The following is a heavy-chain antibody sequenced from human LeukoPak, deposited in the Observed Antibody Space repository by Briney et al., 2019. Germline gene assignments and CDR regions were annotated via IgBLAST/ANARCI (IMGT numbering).Heavy chain of an antibody. J-gene: IGHJ4*02. V-gene: IGHV1-69*05. CDR2: IIPIFGTA. D-gene: IGHD2-21*02. CDR3: ASSPGVGIVVVTATTLYFDY. CDR1: GGTFSSYA. Sequence: ASVKVSCKASGGTFSSYAISWVRQAPGQGLEWMGRIIPIFGTANYAQKFQGRVTITTDESASTAYKELSSLRSEDTAVYYCASSPGVGIVVVTATTLYFDYWGQGTLVTVSS.